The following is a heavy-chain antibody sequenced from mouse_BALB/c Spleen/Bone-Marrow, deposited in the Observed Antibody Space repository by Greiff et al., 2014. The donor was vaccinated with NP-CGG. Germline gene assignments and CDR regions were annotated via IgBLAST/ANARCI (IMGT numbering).Heavy chain of an antibody. V-gene: IGHV1-14*01. J-gene: IGHJ2*01. CDR2: INPYNDGT. D-gene: IGHD1-2*01. CDR1: GYTFTSYV. Sequence: LEESGPELVKPGASVKMSCKASGYTFTSYVMHWVKQKPGQGLEWIGYINPYNDGTKYNEKFKGKATLTSDKSSSTAYMELSSLTSEDSAVYYCTRGLLRLGSDYWGQGTTLTVSS. CDR3: TRGLLRLGSDY.